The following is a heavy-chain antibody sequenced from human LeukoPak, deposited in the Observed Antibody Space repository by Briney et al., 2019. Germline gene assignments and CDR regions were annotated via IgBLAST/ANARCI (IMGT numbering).Heavy chain of an antibody. V-gene: IGHV4-34*01. CDR1: GGSFSGYY. J-gene: IGHJ5*02. CDR3: ARGIAAAGTRFDP. CDR2: INHSGST. Sequence: SETLSLTCAVYGGSFSGYYWSWIRQPPGKGLECVGEINHSGSTNYNPSLKSRVTISVDTSKNQFSLKLSSVTAADTAVYYCARGIAAAGTRFDPWGQGTLVTVSS. D-gene: IGHD6-13*01.